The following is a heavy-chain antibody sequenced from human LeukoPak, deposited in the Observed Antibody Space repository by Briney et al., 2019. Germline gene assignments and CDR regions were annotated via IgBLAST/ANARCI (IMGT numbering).Heavy chain of an antibody. CDR1: GYTFTSYG. Sequence: DSVKVSCKASGYTFTSYGISRVRQAPGQGLEWMAWISAYNGNTDYAQNLRGRVTMTTDPSTSTAYMELRSLRSDDTAVYYCARDSVDGSGTYYNDSPDYWGQGTLVTVSS. J-gene: IGHJ4*02. D-gene: IGHD3-10*01. V-gene: IGHV1-18*01. CDR2: ISAYNGNT. CDR3: ARDSVDGSGTYYNDSPDY.